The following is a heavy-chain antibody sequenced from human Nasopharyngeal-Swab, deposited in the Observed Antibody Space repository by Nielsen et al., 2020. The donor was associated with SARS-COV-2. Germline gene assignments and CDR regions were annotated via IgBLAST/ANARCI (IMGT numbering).Heavy chain of an antibody. CDR3: TTDGTTTVTTWVDV. J-gene: IGHJ6*04. CDR2: IKSKTDGGTT. D-gene: IGHD4-17*01. Sequence: VRQAPGKGLEWVGRIKSKTDGGTTDYAAPVKGRFTISRDDSKNTLYLQMNSLKTEDTAVYYCTTDGTTTVTTWVDVWGEGTTVTVSS. V-gene: IGHV3-15*07.